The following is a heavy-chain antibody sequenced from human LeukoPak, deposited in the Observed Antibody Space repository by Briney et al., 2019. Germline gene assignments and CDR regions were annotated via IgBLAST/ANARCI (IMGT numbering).Heavy chain of an antibody. J-gene: IGHJ6*03. CDR1: GGSISSGSYY. CDR3: ARGRYYDSSGYGGYYYYYCYMDV. D-gene: IGHD3-22*01. CDR2: INHSGST. V-gene: IGHV4-39*07. Sequence: SETLSLTCTVSGGSISSGSYYWSWIRQPPGKGLEWIGEINHSGSTNYNPSLKSRVTISVDTSKNQFSLKLSSVTAADTAVYYCARGRYYDSSGYGGYYYYYCYMDVWGKGTTVTVSS.